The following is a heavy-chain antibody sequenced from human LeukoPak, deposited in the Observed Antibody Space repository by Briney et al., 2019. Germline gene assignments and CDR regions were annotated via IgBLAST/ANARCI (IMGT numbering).Heavy chain of an antibody. Sequence: GGSLRLSCAASGFTFSSYAMSWVRQAPGKGLEWVSAISGSGGSTYYADSVKGRFTISRDNSKNTLYLQMNSLRAEDTAVYYCAKGDTIFGVVIIEAARTGFDYWGQGTLVTVSS. CDR3: AKGDTIFGVVIIEAARTGFDY. V-gene: IGHV3-23*01. CDR1: GFTFSSYA. D-gene: IGHD3-3*01. J-gene: IGHJ4*02. CDR2: ISGSGGST.